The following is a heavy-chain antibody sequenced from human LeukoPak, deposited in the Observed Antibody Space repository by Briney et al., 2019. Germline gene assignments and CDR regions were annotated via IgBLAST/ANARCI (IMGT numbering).Heavy chain of an antibody. CDR3: AIHLITNWFDP. V-gene: IGHV1-69*05. J-gene: IGHJ5*02. Sequence: GASVKVSCKASGYTFTGYYMHWVRQAPGQGLEWMGGIIPIFGTANYAQKFQGRVTITTDESTSTAYMELSSLRSEDTAVYYCAIHLITNWFDPWGQGTLVTVSS. CDR1: GYTFTGYY. CDR2: IIPIFGTA.